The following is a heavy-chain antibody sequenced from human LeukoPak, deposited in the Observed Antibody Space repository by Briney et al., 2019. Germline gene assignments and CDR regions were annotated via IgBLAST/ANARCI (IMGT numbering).Heavy chain of an antibody. CDR3: VRSSTVTRYYFDY. V-gene: IGHV3-21*01. D-gene: IGHD4-17*01. CDR1: GFTFSSYS. CDR2: ISSSSSYI. Sequence: GGSPRLSCAASGFTFSSYSMNWVRQAPGKGLGWVSSISSSSSYIYYADSVKGRFTISRDNAKNSLYLQMNSLRAEDTAVYYCVRSSTVTRYYFDYWGQGTLVTVSS. J-gene: IGHJ4*02.